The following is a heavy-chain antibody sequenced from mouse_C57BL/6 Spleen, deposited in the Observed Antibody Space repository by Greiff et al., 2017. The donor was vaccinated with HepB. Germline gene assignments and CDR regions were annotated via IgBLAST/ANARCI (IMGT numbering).Heavy chain of an antibody. CDR3: ARRFYYYGSRSFDY. D-gene: IGHD1-1*01. CDR2: IDPSDSYT. Sequence: QVQLQQPGAELVMPGASVKLSCKASGYTFTSYWMHWVKQRPGQGLEWIGEIDPSDSYTNYNQKFKGKSTLTVDKSSSTAYMQLSSLTSEDSAVYYCARRFYYYGSRSFDYWGQGTTLTVSS. J-gene: IGHJ2*01. CDR1: GYTFTSYW. V-gene: IGHV1-69*01.